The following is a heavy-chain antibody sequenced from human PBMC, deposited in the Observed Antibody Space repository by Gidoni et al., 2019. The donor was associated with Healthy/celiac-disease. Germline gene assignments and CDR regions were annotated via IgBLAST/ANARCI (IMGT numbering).Heavy chain of an antibody. Sequence: QVQLVQSGAEVKKPGASVKVSCKASGYTFTSYYMHWVRQAPGQGLEWMGIINPSGGSTSYAQKFQGRVTMTRDTSTSTVYMELSSLRSEDTAVYYCASNSNYDILTGYPYYYYYYMDVWGKETTVTVSS. J-gene: IGHJ6*03. V-gene: IGHV1-46*01. CDR3: ASNSNYDILTGYPYYYYYYMDV. D-gene: IGHD3-9*01. CDR1: GYTFTSYY. CDR2: INPSGGST.